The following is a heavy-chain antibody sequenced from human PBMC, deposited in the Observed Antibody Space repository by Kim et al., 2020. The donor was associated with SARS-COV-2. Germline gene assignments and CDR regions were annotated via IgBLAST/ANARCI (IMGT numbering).Heavy chain of an antibody. J-gene: IGHJ2*01. Sequence: GGSLRLSCTASKFTVSDYAMSWVRQAPRKGLDWVSSIRSSSDYSYYADSVKGRFTISRDNSKSTLYLQLNSLRAEDTAIYYCVKGGGSYDWFFDLWGRGTLVTVSS. CDR2: IRSSSDYS. CDR1: KFTVSDYA. CDR3: VKGGGSYDWFFDL. D-gene: IGHD3-10*01. V-gene: IGHV3-23*01.